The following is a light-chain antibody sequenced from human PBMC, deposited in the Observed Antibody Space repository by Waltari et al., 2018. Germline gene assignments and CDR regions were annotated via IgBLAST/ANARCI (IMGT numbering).Light chain of an antibody. CDR3: SSYTTSSAPGV. CDR2: EVS. CDR1: DSDVGAYDF. J-gene: IGLJ1*01. V-gene: IGLV2-14*01. Sequence: QSALTQPASVSGSPGQSITISCSGTDSDVGAYDFVSWYQQHPGKAPHLIIYEVSNRPPGSVNRVSASSAGNTASRTIAGLQAEDEADYYCSSYTTSSAPGVFGTGTRVTVL.